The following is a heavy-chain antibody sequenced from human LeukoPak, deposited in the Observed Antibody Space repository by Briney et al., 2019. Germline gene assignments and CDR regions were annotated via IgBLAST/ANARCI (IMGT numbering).Heavy chain of an antibody. V-gene: IGHV1-46*01. CDR3: ARDGDYYDSSGYYQYYYYYYMDV. Sequence: GASVKVSCMASGYTFTSYYMHWVRQAPGQGLEWMGIINPSGGSTSYAQKFQGRVTMTRDTSTSTVYMELSSLRSEDTAVYYCARDGDYYDSSGYYQYYYYYYMDVWGKGTTVTVSS. D-gene: IGHD3-22*01. CDR1: GYTFTSYY. CDR2: INPSGGST. J-gene: IGHJ6*03.